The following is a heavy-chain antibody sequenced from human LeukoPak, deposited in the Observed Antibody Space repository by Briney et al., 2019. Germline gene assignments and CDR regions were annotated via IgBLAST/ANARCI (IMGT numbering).Heavy chain of an antibody. Sequence: GGSLRLSCAASGFTFSSYAMSWVRQAPGKGLEWVSAVSGSGGSAYYADSVKGRFTISRDNSENTLYLQMNSLRAEDTAVYYCAKTGHSSSGYDYWGQGTLVTVSS. CDR3: AKTGHSSSGYDY. CDR2: VSGSGGSA. J-gene: IGHJ4*02. D-gene: IGHD6-13*01. V-gene: IGHV3-23*01. CDR1: GFTFSSYA.